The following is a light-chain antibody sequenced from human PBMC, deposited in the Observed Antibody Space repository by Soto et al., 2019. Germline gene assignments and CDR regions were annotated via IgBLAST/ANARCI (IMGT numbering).Light chain of an antibody. V-gene: IGLV2-11*01. J-gene: IGLJ3*02. CDR3: CSYVDTDTWV. CDR2: GVS. Sequence: QSALTQPRSVSGSPGRSVTISCTGTNSDVGGYNYVPWYQQYPGKAPKLMISGVSERPSGVPDRFSGSKSGNTASLTISGLQAEDEADYYCCSYVDTDTWVFGGGTKVTVL. CDR1: NSDVGGYNY.